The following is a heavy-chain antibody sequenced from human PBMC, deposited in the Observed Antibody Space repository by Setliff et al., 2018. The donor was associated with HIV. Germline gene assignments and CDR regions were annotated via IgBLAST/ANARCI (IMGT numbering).Heavy chain of an antibody. CDR3: ARVPTNPDFYYYSMDV. Sequence: PSETLSLTCTVSGGSISSGGYYWSWIRQHPGKGLEWIGYIYYSGGTYYNPSLKSRVTVSVATSKNQFSLKLSSVTAADTAVYYCARVPTNPDFYYYSMDVWGKGTTVTVSS. V-gene: IGHV4-31*03. CDR1: GGSISSGGYY. J-gene: IGHJ6*03. CDR2: IYYSGGT.